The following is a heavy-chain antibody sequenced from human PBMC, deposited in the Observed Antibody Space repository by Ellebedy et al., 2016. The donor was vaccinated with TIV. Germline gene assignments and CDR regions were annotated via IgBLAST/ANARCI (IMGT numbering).Heavy chain of an antibody. D-gene: IGHD2-15*01. CDR3: ARPSFRSSGNWFNP. CDR1: GGSISRSSYY. Sequence: SETLSLTXTVSGGSISRSSYYWGWIRQPPGKGLEWIGSIYYSGSTYYNPSLKSRVTISVDTSKNQFSLKLSSVTAADTAVYYCARPSFRSSGNWFNPWGQGTLVTVSS. V-gene: IGHV4-39*01. CDR2: IYYSGST. J-gene: IGHJ5*02.